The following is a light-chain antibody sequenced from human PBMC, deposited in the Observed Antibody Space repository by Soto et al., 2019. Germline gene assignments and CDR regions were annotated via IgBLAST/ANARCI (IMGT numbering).Light chain of an antibody. CDR1: QSISGY. V-gene: IGKV3-11*01. CDR3: QQRSNWPPEWT. J-gene: IGKJ1*01. CDR2: DAS. Sequence: EIVLTQSPATLSLSPGESATLSCRASQSISGYLAWYQQKPGRAPRLLIYDASNRATGIPARFSGSGSGTDFTLTISSLEPEDFAVYYCQQRSNWPPEWTFGQGTKVEIK.